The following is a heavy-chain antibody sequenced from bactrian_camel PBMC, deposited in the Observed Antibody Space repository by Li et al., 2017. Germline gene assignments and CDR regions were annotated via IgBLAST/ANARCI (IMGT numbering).Heavy chain of an antibody. J-gene: IGHJ6*01. Sequence: HVQLVESGGGLVQPGGSLRLSCEVSGLTVSTYSMGWFRQAPGKQREGVAGLDSRGRTSYADSVKGRFTISRDNHENTLLLQMNSLKPEDTAIYYCARGRVRWRCQDFGYFGRGTQVTVS. CDR3: ARGRVRWRCQDFGY. D-gene: IGHD7*01. V-gene: IGHV3S53*01. CDR2: LDSRGRT. CDR1: GLTVSTYS.